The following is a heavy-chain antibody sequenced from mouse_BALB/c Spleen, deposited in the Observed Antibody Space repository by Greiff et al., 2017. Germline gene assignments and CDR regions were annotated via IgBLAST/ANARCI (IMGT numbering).Heavy chain of an antibody. V-gene: IGHV5-12-1*01. D-gene: IGHD2-14*01. CDR1: GFAFSSYD. CDR3: ARYRYDGLYFDY. J-gene: IGHJ2*01. CDR2: ISSGGGST. Sequence: DVMLVESGGGLVKPGGSLKLSCAASGFAFSSYDMSWVRQTPEKRLEWVAYISSGGGSTYYPDTVKGRFTISRDNAKNTLYLQMSSLKSEDTAMYYCARYRYDGLYFDYWGQGTTLTVSS.